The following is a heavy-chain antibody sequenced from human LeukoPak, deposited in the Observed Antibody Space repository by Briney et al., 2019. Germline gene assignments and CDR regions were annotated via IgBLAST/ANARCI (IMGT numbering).Heavy chain of an antibody. CDR3: AKGSRRYCSGGSCAKYYYYGMDV. Sequence: PGGSLRLSCAASGFTFSDHYMDWVRQAPGKGLEWVGRTRNKANSYTTEYAASVKGRFTIPRDDSKNSLYLQMNSLKTEDTAVYYCAKGSRRYCSGGSCAKYYYYGMDVWGQGTTVTVSS. J-gene: IGHJ6*02. D-gene: IGHD2-15*01. CDR2: TRNKANSYTT. V-gene: IGHV3-72*01. CDR1: GFTFSDHY.